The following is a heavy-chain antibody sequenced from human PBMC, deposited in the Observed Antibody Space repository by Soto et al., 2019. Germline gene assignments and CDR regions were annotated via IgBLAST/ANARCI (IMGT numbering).Heavy chain of an antibody. V-gene: IGHV1-46*01. D-gene: IGHD2-8*01. Sequence: QVQLVQSGAEVKKPGASVKVSCRTSGYTFSRYYMHWVRQAPGQGLEWVGIINPSSGSPNYAQKCLGMPTLTKDKSKSSVHKEMNGLTSEDTAKYYWARGVVVKVYEMGGPDYWGQGTLVTVSS. CDR1: GYTFSRYY. CDR2: INPSSGSP. J-gene: IGHJ4*02. CDR3: ARGVVVKVYEMGGPDY.